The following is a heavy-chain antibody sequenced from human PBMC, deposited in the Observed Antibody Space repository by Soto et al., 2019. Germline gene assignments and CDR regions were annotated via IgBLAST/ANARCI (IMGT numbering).Heavy chain of an antibody. CDR1: GYTFTGYY. D-gene: IGHD6-6*01. V-gene: IGHV1-2*02. CDR2: INPNSGGT. J-gene: IGHJ6*02. Sequence: ASLKVSCKASGYTFTGYYMHWVRQAPGQGLEWMGWINPNSGGTNYAQKFQGRVTMTRDTSISTAYMELSRLRSDDTAVYYCARGQQRVLIRGAYYGMDVWGQGTTVTVSS. CDR3: ARGQQRVLIRGAYYGMDV.